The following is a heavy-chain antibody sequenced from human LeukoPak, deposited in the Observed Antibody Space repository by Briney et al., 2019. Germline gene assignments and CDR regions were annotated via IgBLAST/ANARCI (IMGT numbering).Heavy chain of an antibody. CDR3: ARKRFPGYFDY. Sequence: SETLSLTCTVSGGSLRSYYWGWIGQPPGKGLEWIGYIYTSGSTNYNPSLKSGVTISVDTSKNQFSLKLSSVTAADTAVYYCARKRFPGYFDYWGQGTLVTVSS. V-gene: IGHV4-4*09. D-gene: IGHD3-3*01. CDR2: IYTSGST. J-gene: IGHJ4*02. CDR1: GGSLRSYY.